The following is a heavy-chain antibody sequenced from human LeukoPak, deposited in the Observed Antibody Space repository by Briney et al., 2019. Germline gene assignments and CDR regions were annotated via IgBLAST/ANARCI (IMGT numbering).Heavy chain of an antibody. CDR1: GFTVSSNY. D-gene: IGHD5-24*01. J-gene: IGHJ6*02. Sequence: PAGSLRLSCAASGFTVSSNYMSWVRQAPGQGLDWDSVIYSGVSTYYADSVKRRFTISRDNSKNTLYLQMNSLRAEDTAVYYCARSTQLEAYYYGMDVWGQGTTVTVSS. V-gene: IGHV3-53*01. CDR2: IYSGVST. CDR3: ARSTQLEAYYYGMDV.